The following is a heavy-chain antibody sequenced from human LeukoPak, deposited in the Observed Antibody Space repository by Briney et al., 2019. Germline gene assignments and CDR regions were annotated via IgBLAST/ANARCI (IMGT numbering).Heavy chain of an antibody. Sequence: PSETLSLTCAVYGGSFSGYYWSWIRQPPGKGLEWIAEIDHSGRTNFNRSLKSRVTISADTSKNHFSLKLSSVTAADTAVYYCARKGLTKPLSVAVDFDSWAQGTLVTVSS. CDR3: ARKGLTKPLSVAVDFDS. J-gene: IGHJ4*02. D-gene: IGHD6-19*01. CDR2: IDHSGRT. V-gene: IGHV4-34*01. CDR1: GGSFSGYY.